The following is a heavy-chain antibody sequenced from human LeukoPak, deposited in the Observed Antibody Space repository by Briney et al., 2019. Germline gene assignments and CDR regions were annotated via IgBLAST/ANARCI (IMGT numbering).Heavy chain of an antibody. CDR2: IKQDGSEK. Sequence: GGSLRLSCAASGFTFSSYWMSGVRQAPGKGLEWVANIKQDGSEKYYVDSVKGRFTISRDNAKNSLYLQMNSLRAEDTAVYYCARDRRCSSTSCYPWFDPWGQGTLVTVSS. D-gene: IGHD2-2*01. CDR3: ARDRRCSSTSCYPWFDP. J-gene: IGHJ5*02. CDR1: GFTFSSYW. V-gene: IGHV3-7*01.